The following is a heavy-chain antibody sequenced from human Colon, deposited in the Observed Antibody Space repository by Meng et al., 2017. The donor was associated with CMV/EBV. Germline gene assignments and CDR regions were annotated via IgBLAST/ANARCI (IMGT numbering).Heavy chain of an antibody. CDR2: IDTSSGFI. CDR1: TFTFSNYA. J-gene: IGHJ4*02. D-gene: IGHD3-3*01. CDR3: ARDLGDFWSGYQLDY. V-gene: IGHV3-21*01. Sequence: GGSLRLSCAASTFTFSNYAINWVRQAPGKGLEWLSSIDTSSGFIYYADSVKGRFTISRDNAKNSVYLQMDSLRAADTAVYYCARDLGDFWSGYQLDYWGQGTQVTVSS.